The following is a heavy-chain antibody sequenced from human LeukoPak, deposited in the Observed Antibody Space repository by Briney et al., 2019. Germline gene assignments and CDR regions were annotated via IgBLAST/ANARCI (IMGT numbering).Heavy chain of an antibody. CDR1: GYTFTNYY. CDR3: ARDHNYLDYGQGFDP. CDR2: VNLSGGST. J-gene: IGHJ5*02. V-gene: IGHV1-46*01. Sequence: ASVKVPCKASGYTFTNYYVHWVRQAPGQGLEWMGTVNLSGGSTTCAQKFQGRVTMTRDTSTRTVYMELSSLRTEDTAVYYCARDHNYLDYGQGFDPWGQGTLVTVSS. D-gene: IGHD4-17*01.